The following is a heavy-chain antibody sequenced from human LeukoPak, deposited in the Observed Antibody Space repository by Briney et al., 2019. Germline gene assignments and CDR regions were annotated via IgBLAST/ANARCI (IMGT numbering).Heavy chain of an antibody. V-gene: IGHV3-33*07. J-gene: IGHJ6*04. CDR2: IWYDGSNK. D-gene: IGHD1-26*01. CDR1: EFTFSRYW. Sequence: GGSLRLSCAASEFTFSRYWMSWVRQAPGKGLEWVAVIWYDGSNKYYADSVKGRFTISRDNSKNTLYLQMNSLRAEDTAVYYCARGGMGQGFYYGMDVWGKGTTVTVSS. CDR3: ARGGMGQGFYYGMDV.